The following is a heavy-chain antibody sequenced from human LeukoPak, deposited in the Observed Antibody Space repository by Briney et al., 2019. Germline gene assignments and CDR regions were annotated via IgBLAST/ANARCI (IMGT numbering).Heavy chain of an antibody. D-gene: IGHD5-24*01. CDR3: ARGKGRDGYNYLDY. V-gene: IGHV4-59*01. CDR1: GGSINNYY. J-gene: IGHJ4*02. Sequence: PSETLSLTCTVSGGSINNYYWSWIRQPPGKGLEWIGYIYYSGSTNYNPSLKSRVTISVDTSKNQFSLKLSSVTAADTAVYYCARGKGRDGYNYLDYWGQGTLVTVSS. CDR2: IYYSGST.